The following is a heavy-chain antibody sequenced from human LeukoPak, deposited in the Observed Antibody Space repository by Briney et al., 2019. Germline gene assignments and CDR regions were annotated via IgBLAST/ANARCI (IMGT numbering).Heavy chain of an antibody. CDR2: ISGDGFST. CDR3: AKEGGYHFDY. Sequence: PGGSLRLSCAASGFTFDDYAIQWVRQAPGKGLEWVSLISGDGFSTNYTDSVKGRFIISRDNRKNSLYLQMNSLRIEDTALYYCAKEGGYHFDYWGQGTLVTVSS. CDR1: GFTFDDYA. V-gene: IGHV3-43*02. D-gene: IGHD3-22*01. J-gene: IGHJ4*02.